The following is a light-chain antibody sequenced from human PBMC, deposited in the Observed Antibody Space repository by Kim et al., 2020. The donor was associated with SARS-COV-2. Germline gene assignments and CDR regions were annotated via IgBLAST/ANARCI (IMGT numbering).Light chain of an antibody. Sequence: QSALTQPASVSGSPGQSITISCTGTSSDVGGYNSVSWYQQHPGKAPKLSIYDVSKRPSGITNRFSGSKSGNTASLTISGLQAEDEADYYCSSYTTSTTLVFGGGTQLTVL. CDR3: SSYTTSTTLV. CDR1: SSDVGGYNS. J-gene: IGLJ3*02. CDR2: DVS. V-gene: IGLV2-14*01.